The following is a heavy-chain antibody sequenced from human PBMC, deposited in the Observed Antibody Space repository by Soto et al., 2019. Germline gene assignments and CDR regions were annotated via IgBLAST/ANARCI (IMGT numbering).Heavy chain of an antibody. CDR2: IYYSGST. CDR1: GGSISSYY. V-gene: IGHV4-59*01. J-gene: IGHJ5*02. D-gene: IGHD3-9*01. CDR3: ARGPAYYDILTGYNWFDP. Sequence: SETLSLTCTVSGGSISSYYWSWIRQPPGKGLEWIGYIYYSGSTNYNPSLKSRVTISVDTSKNQFSLKLSSVTAADTAVYYCARGPAYYDILTGYNWFDPWGQGTLVTVSS.